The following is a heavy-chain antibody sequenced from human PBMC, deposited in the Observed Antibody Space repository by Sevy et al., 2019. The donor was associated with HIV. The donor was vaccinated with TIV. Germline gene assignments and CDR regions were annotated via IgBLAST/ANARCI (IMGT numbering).Heavy chain of an antibody. CDR1: GFTFSENT. CDR2: ISSSSSYI. Sequence: GGALRLSCAASGFTFSENTMNWVRQAPGKGLEWVSSISSSSSYIFYADSVKGRFTISRDNAKNSLFLQMNSLRADDTAVYYCARNPGYNYPDYWGQGFLVTVSS. V-gene: IGHV3-21*01. D-gene: IGHD5-18*01. CDR3: ARNPGYNYPDY. J-gene: IGHJ4*02.